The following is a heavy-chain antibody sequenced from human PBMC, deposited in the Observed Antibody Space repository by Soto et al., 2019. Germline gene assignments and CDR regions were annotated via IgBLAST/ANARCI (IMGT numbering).Heavy chain of an antibody. CDR1: GFTFSSYA. J-gene: IGHJ6*02. Sequence: GGSLRLSCAASGFTFSSYAMSWVRQAPGKGLEWVSAISGSGGSTYYADSVKGRFTISRDNSKNTLYLQMNSLRAEDTAVYYCAKEEGWVVAANSGYYYYGMDVWGQGTRVTVSS. CDR2: ISGSGGST. CDR3: AKEEGWVVAANSGYYYYGMDV. V-gene: IGHV3-23*01. D-gene: IGHD2-15*01.